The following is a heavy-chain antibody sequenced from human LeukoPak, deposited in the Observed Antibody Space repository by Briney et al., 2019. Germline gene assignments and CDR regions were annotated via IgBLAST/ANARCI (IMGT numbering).Heavy chain of an antibody. CDR2: IYYSGST. Sequence: SETLSLTCTVSGGSISSYYWSRIRQPPGKGLEWIGYIYYSGSTNYNPSLKSRVTISVDTSKNQFSLKLSSVTAADTAVYYCARGPLDDYWGQGTLVTVSS. D-gene: IGHD6-6*01. CDR1: GGSISSYY. J-gene: IGHJ4*02. CDR3: ARGPLDDY. V-gene: IGHV4-59*01.